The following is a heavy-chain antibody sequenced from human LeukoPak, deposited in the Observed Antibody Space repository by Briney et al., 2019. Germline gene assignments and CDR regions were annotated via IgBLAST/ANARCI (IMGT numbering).Heavy chain of an antibody. CDR3: ARHPIVGATRPLYYFDY. D-gene: IGHD1-26*01. CDR2: IHYSGST. Sequence: PSETLSLTCTVSGDSISTSRYSWGWIRQPPGKGLEWIGNIHYSGSTYYNPSLKSRVTISVDPSTNRFSLQLTSVTAADTAVYYCARHPIVGATRPLYYFDYWGQGNLVTVSS. J-gene: IGHJ4*02. V-gene: IGHV4-39*01. CDR1: GDSISTSRYS.